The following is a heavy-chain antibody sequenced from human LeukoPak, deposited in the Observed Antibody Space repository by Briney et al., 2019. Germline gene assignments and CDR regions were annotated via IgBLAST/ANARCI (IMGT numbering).Heavy chain of an antibody. CDR3: ARGTYDSSGYYYGY. D-gene: IGHD3-22*01. Sequence: ASVKVSCKASGYTFTSYDINWVRPATAQGLEWMGWMNPNSGNTDYAQKFQGRVTMTRNTSISTAYMELSSLRSEDTAVYYCARGTYDSSGYYYGYWGQGTLVTVSS. CDR1: GYTFTSYD. V-gene: IGHV1-8*01. J-gene: IGHJ4*02. CDR2: MNPNSGNT.